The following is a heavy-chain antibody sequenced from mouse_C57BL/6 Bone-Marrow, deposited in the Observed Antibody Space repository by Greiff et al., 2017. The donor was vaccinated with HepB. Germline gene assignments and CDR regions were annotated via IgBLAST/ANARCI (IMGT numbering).Heavy chain of an antibody. Sequence: EVQLVESGEGLVKPGGSLKLSCAASGFTFSSYAMSWVRQTPEKRLEWVAYISSGGDYIYYADTVKGRFTISRDNARNTLYLQMSSLKSEDTAVYYCTSYDYDGFAYWGQGTLVTVSA. J-gene: IGHJ3*01. CDR3: TSYDYDGFAY. CDR1: GFTFSSYA. V-gene: IGHV5-9-1*02. D-gene: IGHD2-4*01. CDR2: ISSGGDYI.